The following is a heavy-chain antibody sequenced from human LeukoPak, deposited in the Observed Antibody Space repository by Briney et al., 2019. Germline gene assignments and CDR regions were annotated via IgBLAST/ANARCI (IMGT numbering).Heavy chain of an antibody. Sequence: SETLSLTCAFYGGSFSGYDWSWIRQPQGKGLEWIAEINHSGSTNYNPSLKSRVTISVDMSKNQFSLKLSSVSAADTAVYYCARDLLHRGYAFDIWGQGTMVTVSS. J-gene: IGHJ3*02. CDR3: ARDLLHRGYAFDI. CDR1: GGSFSGYD. CDR2: INHSGST. D-gene: IGHD5-12*01. V-gene: IGHV4-34*01.